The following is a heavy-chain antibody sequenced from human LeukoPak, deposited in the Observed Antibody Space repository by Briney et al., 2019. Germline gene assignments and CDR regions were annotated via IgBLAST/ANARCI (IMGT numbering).Heavy chain of an antibody. Sequence: ASVTVSCKASGFTFTGFYVHWVRQAPGQGLGWMGWINPNSGGTKYGQKFQGRVTMTRDTSITTAYMELSRLRSDDTAVYYCAREWYCSSTSCPRVGWFDPWGQGTLVTVSS. CDR3: AREWYCSSTSCPRVGWFDP. V-gene: IGHV1-2*02. CDR1: GFTFTGFY. CDR2: INPNSGGT. D-gene: IGHD2-2*01. J-gene: IGHJ5*02.